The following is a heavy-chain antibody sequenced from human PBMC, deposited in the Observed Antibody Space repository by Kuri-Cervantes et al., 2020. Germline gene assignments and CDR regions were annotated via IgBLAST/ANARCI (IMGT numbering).Heavy chain of an antibody. V-gene: IGHV4-4*07. D-gene: IGHD3-22*01. CDR2: IHTSEST. J-gene: IGHJ4*02. CDR3: ARLMSSGYPDY. Sequence: SETLSLTCTVSGASINSYYWSWIRQPAGKGLEWIGRIHTSESTIYNPSLRSRVTISVDKSKNQFSLKLSSVTAADTAVYYCARLMSSGYPDYWGQGTLVTVSS. CDR1: GASINSYY.